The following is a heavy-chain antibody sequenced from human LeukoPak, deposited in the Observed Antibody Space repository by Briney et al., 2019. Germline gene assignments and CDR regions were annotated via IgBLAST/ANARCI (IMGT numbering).Heavy chain of an antibody. J-gene: IGHJ4*02. Sequence: SVKVSCKASGGTFSSYAISWVRQAPEQGLEWMGGIIPIFGTANYAQKFQGRVTITADKSTSTAYMELSSLRSEDTAVYYCAREGDYYGSGSYSDYWGQGTLVTVSS. CDR3: AREGDYYGSGSYSDY. D-gene: IGHD3-10*01. CDR1: GGTFSSYA. CDR2: IIPIFGTA. V-gene: IGHV1-69*06.